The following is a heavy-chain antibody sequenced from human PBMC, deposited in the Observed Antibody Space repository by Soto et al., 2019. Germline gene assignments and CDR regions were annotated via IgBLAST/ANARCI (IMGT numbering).Heavy chain of an antibody. D-gene: IGHD3-9*01. Sequence: NPSETLSLTCTVSDGPVSSGNYYWSWIRQPPGKGLEWIGFIYYTGSTSYNPSLKSRVTISMDTSKNQFSLKLTSVTAADTAVYYCARQSDVLRYFDSHRDWFEPWGQGTLVTVSS. CDR2: IYYTGST. CDR3: ARQSDVLRYFDSHRDWFEP. CDR1: DGPVSSGNYY. J-gene: IGHJ5*02. V-gene: IGHV4-61*01.